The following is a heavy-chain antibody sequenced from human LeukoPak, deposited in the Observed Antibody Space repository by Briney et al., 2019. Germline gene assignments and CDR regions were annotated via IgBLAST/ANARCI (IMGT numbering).Heavy chain of an antibody. CDR2: INPKSGGT. D-gene: IGHD5-18*01. CDR1: GYTFTGYH. V-gene: IGHV1-2*04. J-gene: IGHJ4*02. CDR3: ARGFTAMALDY. Sequence: ASVKVSCKASGYTFTGYHIHWVRQAPGQGLEWMGWINPKSGGTNYAQKFQGWVTMTRDTSISTAYMELSRLRSDDTAVYYCARGFTAMALDYWGQGTLVTVSS.